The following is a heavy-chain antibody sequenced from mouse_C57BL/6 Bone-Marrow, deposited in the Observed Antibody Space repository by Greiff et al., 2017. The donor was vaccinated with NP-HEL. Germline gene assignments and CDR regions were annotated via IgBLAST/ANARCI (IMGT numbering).Heavy chain of an antibody. CDR2: INSDGGST. CDR3: ARQSPRNHSKDAMDY. CDR1: EYAFPSHD. V-gene: IGHV5-2*01. Sequence: EVKLMESGGGLVQPGESLKLSCESNEYAFPSHDMSWVRKTPEKRLELVAAINSDGGSTYYPDTMERRFIISRDNTKKTLYLQMSSLRSEDTALYYGARQSPRNHSKDAMDYWGQGTSVTVSS. J-gene: IGHJ4*01. D-gene: IGHD2-5*01.